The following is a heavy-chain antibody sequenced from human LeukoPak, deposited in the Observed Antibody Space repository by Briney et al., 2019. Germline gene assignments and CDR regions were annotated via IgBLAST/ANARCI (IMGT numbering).Heavy chain of an antibody. D-gene: IGHD2-15*01. CDR2: ISGSGGAT. V-gene: IGHV3-23*01. CDR1: GFTVSNYA. Sequence: PGASLRLSCVGSGFTVSNYAMSWVRQAPGKGLEWVSAISGSGGATYYADSVKGRFTISRDNSRNTLYLQMNSLRAEDTAVYYCAKDCSFWGQGTLVTVSS. J-gene: IGHJ4*02. CDR3: AKDCSF.